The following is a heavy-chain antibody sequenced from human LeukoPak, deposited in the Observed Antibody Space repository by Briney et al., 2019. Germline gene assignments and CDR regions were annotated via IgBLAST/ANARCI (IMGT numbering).Heavy chain of an antibody. D-gene: IGHD1-26*01. Sequence: GGSLRLSCAASGFTFSSYGMHWVRQAPGKGLEWVAVISYDGSNKYYADSVKGRFTISRDNSKNTLYLQMNSLRAEDTAVYYCAGASGGYYAYWGQGTLVTVSS. CDR3: AGASGGYYAY. CDR2: ISYDGSNK. J-gene: IGHJ4*02. CDR1: GFTFSSYG. V-gene: IGHV3-30*03.